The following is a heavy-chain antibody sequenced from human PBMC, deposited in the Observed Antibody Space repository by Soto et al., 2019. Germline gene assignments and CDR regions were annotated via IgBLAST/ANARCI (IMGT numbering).Heavy chain of an antibody. V-gene: IGHV4-31*03. J-gene: IGHJ4*02. D-gene: IGHD3-10*01. Sequence: QVQLQESGPGLVKPSQTLSLTCTVSGGSISSGGYYWSWIRQHPGKGLEWIGYIYYSGSTYYNPSLKIRVTISVDMSKNQFSLKLSSVTAADTAVYYCARGVTMVRGVIHTPYFDYWGQGTLVTVSS. CDR2: IYYSGST. CDR1: GGSISSGGYY. CDR3: ARGVTMVRGVIHTPYFDY.